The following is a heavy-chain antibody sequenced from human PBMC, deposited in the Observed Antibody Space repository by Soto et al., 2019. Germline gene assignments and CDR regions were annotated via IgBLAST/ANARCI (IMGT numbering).Heavy chain of an antibody. D-gene: IGHD3-10*01. CDR2: TGGSGGSA. Sequence: EVQLLESGGGLVQPGGSLRLSCAASGFTFSSYVMSWVRQAPGKGLEWVSATGGSGGSAYYADSVKGRFTISRDNSKNTLYLQMDSLRAEVTAVYYCAKGALPPDYWGQGTLVTVSS. J-gene: IGHJ4*02. V-gene: IGHV3-23*01. CDR1: GFTFSSYV. CDR3: AKGALPPDY.